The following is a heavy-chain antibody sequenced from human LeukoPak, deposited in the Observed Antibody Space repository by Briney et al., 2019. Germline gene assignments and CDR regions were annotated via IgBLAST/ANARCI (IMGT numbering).Heavy chain of an antibody. D-gene: IGHD6-13*01. CDR1: GGSITSGGYS. CDR3: ARVVAAAGNNWFDP. Sequence: SETLSLTCAVSGGSITSGGYSWSWIRQTPGKGLEWIAYMHDSGSTYYNPSLKSRIIISLDTSKNQVSLKLRSATAADTAVYYCARVVAAAGNNWFDPWGQGTLVTVSS. J-gene: IGHJ5*02. V-gene: IGHV4-30-4*07. CDR2: MHDSGST.